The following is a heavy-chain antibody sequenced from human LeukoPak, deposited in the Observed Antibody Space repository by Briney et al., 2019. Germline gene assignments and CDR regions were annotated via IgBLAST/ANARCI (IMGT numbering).Heavy chain of an antibody. CDR2: ISWNSGSI. CDR3: AKDAPRSREVYYYGMDV. J-gene: IGHJ6*02. Sequence: PGGSLRLSCAASGFTFDDYAMHWVRQAPGKGLEWVSGISWNSGSIGYADSVKGRLTISRDNAKNSLHLQMNSLRAEDTALYYCAKDAPRSREVYYYGMDVWGQGTTVTVSS. V-gene: IGHV3-9*01. D-gene: IGHD1-26*01. CDR1: GFTFDDYA.